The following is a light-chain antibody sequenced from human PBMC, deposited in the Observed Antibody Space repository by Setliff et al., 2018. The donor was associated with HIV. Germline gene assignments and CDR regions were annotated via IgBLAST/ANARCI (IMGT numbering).Light chain of an antibody. Sequence: AVVTQEPSLTVSPGGTVTLTCGSSTGAVTSGHYPYWFQQKPGQAPRTLIYDTSNKHSWTPARFSGSLLGGKAALTLSGAQPEDEAAYYCFLSYSGARRVFGGGTKVT. CDR2: DTS. V-gene: IGLV7-46*01. CDR1: TGAVTSGHY. CDR3: FLSYSGARRV. J-gene: IGLJ3*02.